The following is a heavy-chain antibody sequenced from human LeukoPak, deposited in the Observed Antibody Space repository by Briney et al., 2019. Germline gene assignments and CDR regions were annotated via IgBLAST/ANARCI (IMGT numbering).Heavy chain of an antibody. D-gene: IGHD5-24*01. CDR1: GYTFTSYA. V-gene: IGHV1-2*02. J-gene: IGHJ4*02. Sequence: GASVKVSCKASGYTFTSYAMNWVRQAPGQGLEWMGWINPNSGGTNYAQKFQGRVTMTRDTSISTAYMELSRLRSDGTAVYYCARRGPGRDGYINWGQGTLVTVSS. CDR3: ARRGPGRDGYIN. CDR2: INPNSGGT.